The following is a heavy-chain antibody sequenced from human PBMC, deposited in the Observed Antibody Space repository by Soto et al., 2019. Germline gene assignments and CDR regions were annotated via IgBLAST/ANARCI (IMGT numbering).Heavy chain of an antibody. Sequence: GASVKVSCKXSGYTFTSYYMHWVRQAPGQGLEWMGIINPSGGSTSYAQKFQGRVTMTRDTSTSTVYMELSSLRSEDTAVYYCARYRSSTSRPSWFDPWGQGTLVTVSS. V-gene: IGHV1-46*01. J-gene: IGHJ5*02. CDR3: ARYRSSTSRPSWFDP. D-gene: IGHD2-2*01. CDR2: INPSGGST. CDR1: GYTFTSYY.